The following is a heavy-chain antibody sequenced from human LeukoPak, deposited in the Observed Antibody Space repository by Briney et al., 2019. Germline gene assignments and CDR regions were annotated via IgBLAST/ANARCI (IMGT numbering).Heavy chain of an antibody. CDR2: INPNSGGT. CDR1: GYTFTGYY. V-gene: IGHV1-2*02. CDR3: ARTDNYDFWSGSRPDFDY. Sequence: ASVKVSCKASGYTFTGYYMHWVRQAPGQGLEWMGWINPNSGGTNYAQKFQGRVTMTRDTSISTAYMGLSRLRSDDTAVYYCARTDNYDFWSGSRPDFDYWGQGTLVTVSS. D-gene: IGHD3-3*01. J-gene: IGHJ4*02.